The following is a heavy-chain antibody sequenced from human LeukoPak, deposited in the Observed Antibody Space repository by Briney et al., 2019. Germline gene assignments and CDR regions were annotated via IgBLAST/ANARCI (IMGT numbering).Heavy chain of an antibody. V-gene: IGHV3-30-3*01. D-gene: IGHD2-21*02. CDR1: GFTFSSYA. J-gene: IGHJ1*01. CDR3: TSWGDTTAEYFQR. Sequence: GGSLRLSCAASGFTFSSYAMHWVRQAPGKGLEWVAVISYDGSNKYYADSVKGRFTISRDNSKNTLYLQMNSLRAEDTAVYYCTSWGDTTAEYFQRWGQGTLVTVSS. CDR2: ISYDGSNK.